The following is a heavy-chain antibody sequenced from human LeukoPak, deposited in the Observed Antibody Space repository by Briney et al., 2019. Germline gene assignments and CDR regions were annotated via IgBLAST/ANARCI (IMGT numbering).Heavy chain of an antibody. CDR1: GFTFSSYW. Sequence: GGSLRLSCAASGFTFSSYWMSWVRQAPGKGLEWVANIKQDGSEKYYVDSVKGRFTISRDNAKNSLYLQMNSLRAEDTAVYYCASLSGAFYDFWSGSYNHWGQGTLVTVSS. CDR2: IKQDGSEK. CDR3: ASLSGAFYDFWSGSYNH. V-gene: IGHV3-7*01. J-gene: IGHJ5*02. D-gene: IGHD3-3*01.